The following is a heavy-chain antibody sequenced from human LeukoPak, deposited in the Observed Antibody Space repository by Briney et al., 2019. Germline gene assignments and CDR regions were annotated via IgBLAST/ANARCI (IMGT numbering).Heavy chain of an antibody. V-gene: IGHV3-30*02. D-gene: IGHD2-15*01. CDR2: IRYDGNNK. CDR1: GFTFSDYS. Sequence: GGSLRLSCAASGFTFSDYSMHWVRQAPGKGLNWVAFIRYDGNNKYYADSVKGRFTISRDNSKNMLYLEMNSLSTEYTAVYYXXKVRYCSGVNCYPDDNWGQGTLVTVSS. CDR3: XKVRYCSGVNCYPDDN. J-gene: IGHJ4*02.